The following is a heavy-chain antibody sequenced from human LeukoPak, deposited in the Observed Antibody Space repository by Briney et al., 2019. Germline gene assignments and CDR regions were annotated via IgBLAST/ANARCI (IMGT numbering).Heavy chain of an antibody. V-gene: IGHV3-7*01. D-gene: IGHD6-19*01. CDR1: GFTFSSYW. CDR3: ARYRLVWLPAPVFDY. Sequence: PGGSLRLSCAASGFTFSSYWMSWVRQAPGKGLEWVANIKQDGSEKYYVDSVKGRFTISRDNAKNSLYLQMNSLRAEDTAVYYCARYRLVWLPAPVFDYWGQGTLVTVSS. J-gene: IGHJ4*02. CDR2: IKQDGSEK.